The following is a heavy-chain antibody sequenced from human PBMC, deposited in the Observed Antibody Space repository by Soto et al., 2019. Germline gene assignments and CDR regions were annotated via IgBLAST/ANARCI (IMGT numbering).Heavy chain of an antibody. CDR2: INHSGST. Sequence: PSETLSLTCAVYGGSFSGYYWTWIRQPPGTGLEWIGEINHSGSTNYNPSLKSRVTISVDTSKNQFSLKLTSVTAADTAVYYCAKDTYYYSSSGYYVFDSWGQGTLVTVSS. J-gene: IGHJ4*02. CDR3: AKDTYYYSSSGYYVFDS. D-gene: IGHD3-22*01. V-gene: IGHV4-34*01. CDR1: GGSFSGYY.